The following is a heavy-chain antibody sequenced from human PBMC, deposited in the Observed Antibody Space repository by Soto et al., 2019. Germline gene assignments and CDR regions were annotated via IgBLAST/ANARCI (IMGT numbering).Heavy chain of an antibody. CDR3: ARVRGTAGKRYFDY. D-gene: IGHD6-13*01. CDR1: GGSMIAYY. J-gene: IGHJ4*02. V-gene: IGHV4-59*01. CDR2: TYYSGST. Sequence: PSETLSLTCTVSGGSMIAYYWNWMRQPPGEGLQWIGYTYYSGSTTYNPSLKSRVTISVDSSKNQFSLKLDSVTPADTAVYYCARVRGTAGKRYFDYWGPGTLVTVSS.